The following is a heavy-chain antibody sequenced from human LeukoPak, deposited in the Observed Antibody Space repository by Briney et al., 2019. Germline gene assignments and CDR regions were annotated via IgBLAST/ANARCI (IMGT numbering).Heavy chain of an antibody. CDR3: VRGVSSTSFYGMDV. D-gene: IGHD2-2*01. V-gene: IGHV3-33*01. Sequence: GGSLRLSCAASGFTFSTYGMHWVRQAPGKGLDWVAVVWYDGSNKYYTDSVKGRFTISRDNSKNPLSLQMNSLRAEDTAVYYCVRGVSSTSFYGMDVWGQGTTVTVSS. CDR1: GFTFSTYG. CDR2: VWYDGSNK. J-gene: IGHJ6*02.